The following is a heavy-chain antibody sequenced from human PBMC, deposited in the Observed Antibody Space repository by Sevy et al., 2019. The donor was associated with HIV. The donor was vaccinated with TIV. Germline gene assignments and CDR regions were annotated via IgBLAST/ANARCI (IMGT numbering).Heavy chain of an antibody. V-gene: IGHV4-39*01. CDR3: ARHGPVAGGNY. CDR2: NYYSGST. D-gene: IGHD6-19*01. CDR1: GGSISSSSYY. J-gene: IGHJ4*02. Sequence: SETLSLTCTVSGGSISSSSYYWGWIRQPPGKGLEWIGSNYYSGSTYYNPSLKSRVTISVDTSKNQFSLKLSSVTAADTALYYCARHGPVAGGNYWGQGTLVTVSS.